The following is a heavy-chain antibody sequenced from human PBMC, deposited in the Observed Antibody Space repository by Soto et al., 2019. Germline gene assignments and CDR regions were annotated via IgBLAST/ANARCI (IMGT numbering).Heavy chain of an antibody. J-gene: IGHJ6*02. V-gene: IGHV4-61*01. CDR3: ARFVRSCSATTCSTRADV. CDR1: GGFVNGDTHS. Sequence: QVQLQESGPGLVKPSETLSLTCTVSGGFVNGDTHSWSWIRQTPGKRLEWIGFIYSGGSTKNPSLRSRVTMSVDTSKNQFSLKLRSVIVADTAVYHCARFVRSCSATTCSTRADVWGQGITVTVSS. CDR2: IYSGGST. D-gene: IGHD2-2*01.